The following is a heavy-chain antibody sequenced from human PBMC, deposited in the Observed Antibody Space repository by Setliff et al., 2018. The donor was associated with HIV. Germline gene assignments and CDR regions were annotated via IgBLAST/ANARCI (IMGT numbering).Heavy chain of an antibody. CDR2: IYTSGST. J-gene: IGHJ2*01. CDR3: ARAAYSGTYLWEPATDL. V-gene: IGHV4-4*08. D-gene: IGHD1-26*01. CDR1: GGSISSYS. Sequence: SETLSLTCTVSGGSISSYSWSWIRQPPGKGLEWIGYIYTSGSTNYNPSLKSRVTISVDTSKNQLSLNLSSVTAADTAVYYCARAAYSGTYLWEPATDLWGRGTLVTISS.